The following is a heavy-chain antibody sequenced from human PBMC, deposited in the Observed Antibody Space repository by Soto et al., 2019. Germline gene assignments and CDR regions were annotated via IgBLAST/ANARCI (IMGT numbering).Heavy chain of an antibody. CDR2: IYPGDSDT. CDR3: ARHAYSSGWELYYYYYGMDV. CDR1: GYSFTSYR. Sequence: PGESLKISCKGSGYSFTSYRIGWVRQMPGKGLEWMGIIYPGDSDTRYSPSFQGQVTISAAKSISTAYLQWSSLKASDTAMYYCARHAYSSGWELYYYYYGMDVWGQGTTVTVSS. J-gene: IGHJ6*02. V-gene: IGHV5-51*01. D-gene: IGHD6-19*01.